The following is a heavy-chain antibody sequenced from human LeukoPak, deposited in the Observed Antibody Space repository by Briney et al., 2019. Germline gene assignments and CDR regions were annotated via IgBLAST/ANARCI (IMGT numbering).Heavy chain of an antibody. Sequence: SQTLSLTCAVSGGSISSGGYSWSWIRQPPGKGLEWIGYIYHSGSTYYNPSLKSRVTISVDRSKNQFSLKLSSETAADTAVYYCARVRQGGLGYFDYWGQGTLVTVSS. V-gene: IGHV4-30-2*01. CDR2: IYHSGST. CDR3: ARVRQGGLGYFDY. J-gene: IGHJ4*02. D-gene: IGHD3-16*01. CDR1: GGSISSGGYS.